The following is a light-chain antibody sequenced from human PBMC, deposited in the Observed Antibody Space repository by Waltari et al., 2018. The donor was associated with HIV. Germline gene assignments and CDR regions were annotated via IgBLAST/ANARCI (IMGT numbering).Light chain of an antibody. Sequence: DIQMTQSPSSLSASVGHRVTITCQASQDIINYLNWYQQKPGKAPKLLIYDASNLETGVPSRFSGSGSGTDFTLTISSLQPEDIATYYCQQYDNLLGTFGPGTKVDIK. CDR2: DAS. CDR3: QQYDNLLGT. CDR1: QDIINY. V-gene: IGKV1-33*01. J-gene: IGKJ3*01.